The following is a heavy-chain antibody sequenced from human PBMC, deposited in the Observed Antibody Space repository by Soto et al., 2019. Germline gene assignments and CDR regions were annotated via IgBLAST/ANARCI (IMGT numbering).Heavy chain of an antibody. CDR3: AKTGGSGWHLSD. Sequence: GGSLRLSCAASGFTFSSYGMHWVRQAPGKGLEWVAVIWYDGSNKYYADSVKGRFAVSRDNSRGMVYLHMNSLRAEDTALYFCAKTGGSGWHLSDRGQGILVTVSS. J-gene: IGHJ4*02. CDR2: IWYDGSNK. V-gene: IGHV3-33*06. CDR1: GFTFSSYG. D-gene: IGHD6-19*01.